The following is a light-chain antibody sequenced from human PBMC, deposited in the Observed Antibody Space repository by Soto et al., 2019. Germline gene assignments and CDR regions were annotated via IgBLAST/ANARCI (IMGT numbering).Light chain of an antibody. CDR1: QSVSSN. Sequence: EIVMTQSPATLSVSPGERATLSCRASQSVSSNLAWNQQKPGQVPRLLIYGASTRATGIPARFSGSGSGTEFTLTISSLQSEDFAVYYCQQNNKWPRTFGQGTKVDIK. J-gene: IGKJ1*01. V-gene: IGKV3-15*01. CDR2: GAS. CDR3: QQNNKWPRT.